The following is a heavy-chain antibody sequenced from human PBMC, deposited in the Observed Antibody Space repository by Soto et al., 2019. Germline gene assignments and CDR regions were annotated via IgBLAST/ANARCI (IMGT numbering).Heavy chain of an antibody. J-gene: IGHJ6*02. CDR1: GGSISSSNW. D-gene: IGHD1-26*01. Sequence: QVQLQESGPGLVKPSGTLSLTCAVSGGSISSSNWWSWVRQPPGKGLEWIGEIYHSGSTNYNPSLTSRVTISVDKSKNQVSLKLSSVTAADTAVYYCARVSGSYYYGMDVWGQGTTVTVSS. V-gene: IGHV4-4*02. CDR2: IYHSGST. CDR3: ARVSGSYYYGMDV.